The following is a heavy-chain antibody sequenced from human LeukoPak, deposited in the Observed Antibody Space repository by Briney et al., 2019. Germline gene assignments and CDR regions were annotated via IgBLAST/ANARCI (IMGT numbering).Heavy chain of an antibody. Sequence: SEALSLTCTVSGGSISSYYWSWIRHPPGKGLEWIGYIYYSGSTNYNPSLKSRVTLSVDTSKNQFSLKLSSVTAADTAVYYCARASPRYSSGWYGTHYGMDVWGQGTTVTVSS. CDR3: ARASPRYSSGWYGTHYGMDV. V-gene: IGHV4-59*01. J-gene: IGHJ6*02. D-gene: IGHD6-19*01. CDR2: IYYSGST. CDR1: GGSISSYY.